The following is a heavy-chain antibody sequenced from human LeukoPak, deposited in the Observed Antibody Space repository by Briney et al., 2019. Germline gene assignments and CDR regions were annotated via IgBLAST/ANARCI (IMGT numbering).Heavy chain of an antibody. J-gene: IGHJ1*01. V-gene: IGHV4-34*01. D-gene: IGHD3-22*01. CDR2: INHSGST. CDR1: GGSFSGYY. CDR3: ATDDSSGYYYGNGYFQH. Sequence: SETLSLTCAVYGGSFSGYYWSWIRQPPGKGLEWIGEINHSGSTNYNPSLKSRVTISVDTSKNQFSLKLSSVTAADTAVYYCATDDSSGYYYGNGYFQHWGQGTLVTVSS.